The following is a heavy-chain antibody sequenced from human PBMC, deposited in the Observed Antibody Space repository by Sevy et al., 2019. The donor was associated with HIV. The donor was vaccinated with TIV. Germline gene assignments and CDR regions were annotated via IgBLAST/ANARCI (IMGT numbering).Heavy chain of an antibody. CDR3: SRSRVITGTFDY. CDR1: GGSISGYY. Sequence: SETLSLTCTVSGGSISGYYWSWIRQPPGKGLEWIGYISYSGSTNYNPSLKSRVTISVDTSKNEFSLKLSSVTAADTAVYYCSRSRVITGTFDYWGQGTLVTVSS. J-gene: IGHJ4*02. D-gene: IGHD1-20*01. V-gene: IGHV4-59*01. CDR2: ISYSGST.